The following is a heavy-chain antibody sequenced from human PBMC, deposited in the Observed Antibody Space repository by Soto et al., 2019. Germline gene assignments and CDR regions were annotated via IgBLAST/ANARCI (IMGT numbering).Heavy chain of an antibody. CDR1: GGTFSSYT. V-gene: IGHV1-69*02. CDR2: IIPILGIA. Sequence: ASVKVSCKASGGTFSSYTISWVRQAPGQGLEWMGRIIPILGIANYAQKFQGRVTITADESTSTAYVELSSLRSEDTAVYYCAKAVTAAGTVYWGQGTLVTVSS. D-gene: IGHD6-13*01. CDR3: AKAVTAAGTVY. J-gene: IGHJ4*02.